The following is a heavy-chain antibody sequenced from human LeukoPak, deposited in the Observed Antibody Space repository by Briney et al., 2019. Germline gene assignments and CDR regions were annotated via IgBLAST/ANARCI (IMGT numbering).Heavy chain of an antibody. Sequence: ASVKVSCTASGYTFTGYYMHWVRQAPGQGLEWMGWINPNSGGTNYAQKFQGRVTMTRDTSISTAYMELSRLRSDDTAVYYCARGLLRYCSSTSCYDAFDIWGQGTMVTVSS. J-gene: IGHJ3*02. CDR2: INPNSGGT. CDR1: GYTFTGYY. CDR3: ARGLLRYCSSTSCYDAFDI. D-gene: IGHD2-2*01. V-gene: IGHV1-2*02.